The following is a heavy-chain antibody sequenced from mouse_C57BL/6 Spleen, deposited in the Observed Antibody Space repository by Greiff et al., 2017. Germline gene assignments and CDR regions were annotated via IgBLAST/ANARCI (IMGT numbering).Heavy chain of an antibody. CDR2: FHPYNDDT. V-gene: IGHV1-47*01. J-gene: IGHJ2*01. Sequence: VKLQESGAELVKPGASVKMSCKASGYTFTTYPIEWMKQNHGKSLEWIGNFHPYNDDTKYNEKFKGKATLTVEKSSSTVYLELSRLTSDDSAVYYCARSYDYDGRFDYWGQGTTLTVSS. D-gene: IGHD2-4*01. CDR3: ARSYDYDGRFDY. CDR1: GYTFTTYP.